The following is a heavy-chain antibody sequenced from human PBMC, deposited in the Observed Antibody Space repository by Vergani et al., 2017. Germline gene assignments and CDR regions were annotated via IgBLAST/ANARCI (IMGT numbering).Heavy chain of an antibody. D-gene: IGHD3-16*02. CDR1: GGSISSYY. V-gene: IGHV4-59*01. J-gene: IGHJ4*02. CDR2: IYYSGST. CDR3: ARSPSNYDYVWGSYRYTYFDY. Sequence: QVQLQESGPGLVKPSETLSLTCTVSGGSISSYYWSWIRQPPGKGLEWIGYIYYSGSTNYNPSLKSRVTISVDTSKNQVSLKLSSVTAADTAVCYCARSPSNYDYVWGSYRYTYFDYWGQGTLVTVSS.